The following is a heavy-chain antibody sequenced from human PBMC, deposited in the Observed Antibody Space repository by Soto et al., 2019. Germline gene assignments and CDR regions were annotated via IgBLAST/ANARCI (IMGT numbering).Heavy chain of an antibody. CDR2: IWYDGSNK. J-gene: IGHJ6*02. Sequence: GGSLRLSCAASGFTFSSYGMDWVRQAPGKGLEWVAVIWYDGSNKYYADSVKGRFTISRDNSRNTLYLQMNSLRAEDTAVYYSARDEDYYGSGSRYGMDVWGQGTTVTVSS. V-gene: IGHV3-33*01. CDR3: ARDEDYYGSGSRYGMDV. CDR1: GFTFSSYG. D-gene: IGHD3-10*01.